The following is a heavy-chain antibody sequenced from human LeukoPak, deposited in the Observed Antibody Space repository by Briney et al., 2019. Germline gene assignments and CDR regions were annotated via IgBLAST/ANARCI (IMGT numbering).Heavy chain of an antibody. CDR2: IKSKTDGGTT. V-gene: IGHV3-15*01. J-gene: IGHJ5*02. CDR3: STDQGYGSGSYYWFDP. D-gene: IGHD3-10*01. CDR1: GFTFSNAW. Sequence: GGSLRLSCAASGFTFSNAWMSWIRQAPGKGLEWVGRIKSKTDGGTTDYAAPVEGRFTISRDDSENTLYLQMNSLKSGDTAVYYCSTDQGYGSGSYYWFDPWGQGTLVTVSS.